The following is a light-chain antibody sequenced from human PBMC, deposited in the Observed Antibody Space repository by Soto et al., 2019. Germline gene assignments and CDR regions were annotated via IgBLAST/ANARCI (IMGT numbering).Light chain of an antibody. J-gene: IGLJ2*01. CDR2: EGS. V-gene: IGLV2-23*01. CDR1: SSDVGSYNN. Sequence: QSALPQPASVSGSPGQAITIYCTGTSSDVGSYNNVSWYQQHPGKAPQLMIYEGSKRPSGVSNRFSGSKSGNTASLTISGLQDEDEADYYCCSYAGSLVFGGGTKLTVL. CDR3: CSYAGSLV.